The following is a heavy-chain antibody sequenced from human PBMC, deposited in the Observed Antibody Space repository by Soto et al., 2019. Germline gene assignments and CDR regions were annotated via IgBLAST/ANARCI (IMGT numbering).Heavy chain of an antibody. CDR2: IYPSDSDT. Sequence: GESLKISCKGSGYNFAGYWIAWVRQMPGKGLELMGIIYPSDSDTRYRPSFQGQVTISADKSISSAYLQWSSLRASDTAVYYCARGGVSTRTFDSWGQGTPVTVSS. CDR1: GYNFAGYW. D-gene: IGHD3-3*01. V-gene: IGHV5-51*01. J-gene: IGHJ4*02. CDR3: ARGGVSTRTFDS.